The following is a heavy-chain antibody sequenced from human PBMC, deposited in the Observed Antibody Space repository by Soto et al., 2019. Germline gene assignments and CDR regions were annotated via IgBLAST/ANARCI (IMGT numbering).Heavy chain of an antibody. CDR3: ARGIDDVVVVAAHSYYFDY. Sequence: QVQLQQWGAGLLKPSETLSLTCAVYGGSFSGYYWSWIRQPPGKGLEWIGEINHSGSTNYNPSLKSRVTISVDTSKNQFSLKLSSVTAADTAVYYCARGIDDVVVVAAHSYYFDYWGQGTLVTVSS. CDR1: GGSFSGYY. J-gene: IGHJ4*02. V-gene: IGHV4-34*01. CDR2: INHSGST. D-gene: IGHD2-15*01.